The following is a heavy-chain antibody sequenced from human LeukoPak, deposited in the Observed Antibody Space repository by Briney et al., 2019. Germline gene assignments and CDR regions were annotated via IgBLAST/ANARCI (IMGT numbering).Heavy chain of an antibody. CDR2: ISGSGGST. J-gene: IGHJ6*03. CDR1: GFTFSGYG. D-gene: IGHD2-15*01. V-gene: IGHV3-23*01. Sequence: PGGSLRLSCAASGFTFSGYGMSWVRQAPGRGLEWVSAISGSGGSTYYADSVKGRFTISRDNSKNTLYLQMNSLRAEDTAVYYCAGGSGGYCSGGSCYSKYYYYMDVWGKGTTVTISS. CDR3: AGGSGGYCSGGSCYSKYYYYMDV.